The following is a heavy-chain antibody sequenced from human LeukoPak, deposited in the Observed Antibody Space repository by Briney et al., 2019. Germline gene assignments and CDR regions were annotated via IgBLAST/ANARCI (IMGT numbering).Heavy chain of an antibody. Sequence: ASVKVSCKTSGYTFTNYDINWVRQAPGQGLEWMGWMNPNSGNTGYAQKFQGRVTMTTNTSINTAYMELSSLRSEDTAVYYCARMHYYDSSGKNWFDPWGQGTLVTVSS. V-gene: IGHV1-8*01. D-gene: IGHD3-22*01. CDR1: GYTFTNYD. CDR2: MNPNSGNT. J-gene: IGHJ5*02. CDR3: ARMHYYDSSGKNWFDP.